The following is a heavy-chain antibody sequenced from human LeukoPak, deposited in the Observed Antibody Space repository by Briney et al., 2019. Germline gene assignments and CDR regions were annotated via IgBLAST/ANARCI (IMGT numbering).Heavy chain of an antibody. J-gene: IGHJ5*02. CDR2: ISSSSSYI. CDR3: ARDMAYYYDSSGYYSRWFDP. V-gene: IGHV3-21*01. D-gene: IGHD3-22*01. CDR1: GFTFSSYS. Sequence: TGGSLRLSRAASGFTFSSYSMNWVRQAPGTGLEWVSSISSSSSYIYYADSVKGRFTISRDNAKNSLYLQMNSLRAEDTAVYYCARDMAYYYDSSGYYSRWFDPWGQGTLVTVSS.